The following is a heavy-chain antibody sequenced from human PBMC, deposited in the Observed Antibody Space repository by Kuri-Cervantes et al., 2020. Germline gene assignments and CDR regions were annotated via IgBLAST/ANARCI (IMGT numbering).Heavy chain of an antibody. Sequence: GESLKISCAASGFTFSSYAMHWVRQAPGKGLEWVAVISHDGSIKYYADSVKGRFTISRDISKNTLYLQMNSLRAEDTAVYYCARDPHSFNWFDPWGQGTLVTVSS. J-gene: IGHJ5*02. CDR2: ISHDGSIK. CDR1: GFTFSSYA. V-gene: IGHV3-30-3*01. CDR3: ARDPHSFNWFDP.